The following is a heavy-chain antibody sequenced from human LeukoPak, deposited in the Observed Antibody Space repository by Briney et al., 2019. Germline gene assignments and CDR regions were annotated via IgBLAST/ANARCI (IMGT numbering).Heavy chain of an antibody. J-gene: IGHJ1*01. Sequence: GGSLRLSGAASGFTLSIYAMNWVRQAPGKGLEWVSAISGSGSSTYYANSVKGRFIISRDNSKNTLYLQMNSLRAEDTAIYYCAKELGYCSAGRCEYFQHWGQGTLVTVSS. V-gene: IGHV3-23*01. CDR1: GFTLSIYA. CDR2: ISGSGSST. CDR3: AKELGYCSAGRCEYFQH. D-gene: IGHD2-15*01.